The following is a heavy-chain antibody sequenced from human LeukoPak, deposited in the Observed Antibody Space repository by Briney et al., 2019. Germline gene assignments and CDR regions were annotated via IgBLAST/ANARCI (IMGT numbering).Heavy chain of an antibody. Sequence: SETLSLTCTVSGGSISSYYWSWIRQPPGKGLEWIGEINHSGSTNYNPSLKSRVTISVDTSKNQFSLKLSSVTAADTAVYYCARVSSGYYDFWSGYPQYNWFDPWGQGTLVTVSS. CDR3: ARVSSGYYDFWSGYPQYNWFDP. CDR1: GGSISSYY. D-gene: IGHD3-3*01. V-gene: IGHV4-34*01. CDR2: INHSGST. J-gene: IGHJ5*02.